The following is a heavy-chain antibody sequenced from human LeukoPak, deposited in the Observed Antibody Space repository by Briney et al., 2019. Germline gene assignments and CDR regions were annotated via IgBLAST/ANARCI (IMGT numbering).Heavy chain of an antibody. D-gene: IGHD2-21*01. CDR3: ARVTDCGGDCYDY. V-gene: IGHV1-69*01. J-gene: IGHJ4*02. CDR1: GGTFSSYA. Sequence: ASVKVSCKASGGTFSSYAISWVRQAPGQGLEWMGGIIPIFGAANYAQKFQGRVTITADESTSTAYMELSSLRSEDTAVYYCARVTDCGGDCYDYWGQGTLVTVSS. CDR2: IIPIFGAA.